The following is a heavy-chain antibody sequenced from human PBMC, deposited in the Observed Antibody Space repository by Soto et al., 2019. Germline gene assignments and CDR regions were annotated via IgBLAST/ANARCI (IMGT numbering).Heavy chain of an antibody. V-gene: IGHV3-48*03. D-gene: IGHD6-19*01. Sequence: PGGSLRLSCSASVFNFRKYEMTWVRQAPGKGLEWVSHISSSGTTLHFADPVKGRVTISRDNTNNSLFLQMNRLRAEDTGVHYCAKDGQWLDVYLESWGQGKQVTASS. CDR1: VFNFRKYE. CDR2: ISSSGTTL. CDR3: AKDGQWLDVYLES. J-gene: IGHJ4*02.